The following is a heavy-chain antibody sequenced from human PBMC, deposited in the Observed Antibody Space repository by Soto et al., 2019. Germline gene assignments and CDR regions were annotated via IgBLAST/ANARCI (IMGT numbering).Heavy chain of an antibody. CDR2: ISILGDST. D-gene: IGHD6-19*01. J-gene: IGHJ3*01. Sequence: QEQLAESGGGLVKPGGSLRLSCAASGFSFNFYYMTWIRQAPGSGLEWVSSISILGDSTYYADSVKGRFTISRDNVKNSLYLQMDTLRAEDTAVYYCARDRAGTRTFPHNTVNLWGQGTTVAVAS. CDR1: GFSFNFYY. V-gene: IGHV3-11*01. CDR3: ARDRAGTRTFPHNTVNL.